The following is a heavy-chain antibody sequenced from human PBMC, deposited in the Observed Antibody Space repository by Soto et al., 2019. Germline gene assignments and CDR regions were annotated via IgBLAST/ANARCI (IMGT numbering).Heavy chain of an antibody. J-gene: IGHJ1*01. CDR2: ISGSGDST. D-gene: IGHD6-19*01. CDR1: GFTFNSYA. Sequence: PGGSLILSCVASGFTFNSYAMTWVRQAPGKGLEWVSAISGSGDSTYYADSVKCRFTISRDNSKNTLYLKINSLRAEHKAVYYCARFSSGWSYGEFFQHWGQGTLVTVSS. V-gene: IGHV3-23*01. CDR3: ARFSSGWSYGEFFQH.